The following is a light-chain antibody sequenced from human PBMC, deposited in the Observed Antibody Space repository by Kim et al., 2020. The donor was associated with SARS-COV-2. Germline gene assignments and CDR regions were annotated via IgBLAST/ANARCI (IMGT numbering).Light chain of an antibody. CDR1: KLEDKY. CDR2: QDT. CDR3: QTWDSSSVI. Sequence: SYELTQPPSVSVSPGQTASITCSGDKLEDKYVCWYQQKAGQSPVLLIYQDTKWPSGIPERFSGSNSGNTATLTISGTQAMDEADYYCQTWDSSSVIFGGGSKRTVL. J-gene: IGLJ2*01. V-gene: IGLV3-1*01.